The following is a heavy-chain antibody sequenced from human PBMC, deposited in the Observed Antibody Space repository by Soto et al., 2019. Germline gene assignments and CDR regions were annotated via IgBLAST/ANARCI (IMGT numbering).Heavy chain of an antibody. CDR2: ISPNNGNT. D-gene: IGHD3-22*01. V-gene: IGHV1-18*04. J-gene: IGHJ4*02. Sequence: QVPLVQSGGEVKKPGASVKVSCKASGYTFTSHGITWVRQAPGQGLEWMGWISPNNGNTNYAQRFQGRVTMTTDTSTSTAYMEVRSLRSDDTAVYYCSRGFYYDSRGDHLYYFDYWGQGTLVTVSS. CDR1: GYTFTSHG. CDR3: SRGFYYDSRGDHLYYFDY.